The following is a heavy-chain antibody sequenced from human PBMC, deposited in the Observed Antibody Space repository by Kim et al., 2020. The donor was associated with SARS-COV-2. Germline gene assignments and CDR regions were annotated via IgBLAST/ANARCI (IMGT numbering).Heavy chain of an antibody. D-gene: IGHD3-16*01. V-gene: IGHV1-18*01. CDR1: LSPFPSSF. J-gene: IGHJ4*02. Sequence: SVPVSFPASLSPFPSSFILLLRHAPGQGLEWMGWISAYNGNTNYAQKLQGRVTMTTATSTSTAYMELRSLRSDATAVYYCAGGGVPVDYWGQGTLVTVSS. CDR2: ISAYNGNT. CDR3: AGGGVPVDY.